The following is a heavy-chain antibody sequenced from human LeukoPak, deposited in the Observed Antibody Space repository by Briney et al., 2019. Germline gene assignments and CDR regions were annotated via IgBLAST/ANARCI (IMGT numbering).Heavy chain of an antibody. CDR2: IDPCDSYT. CDR3: ARQGATRYAFDI. Sequence: GESLKISCKGSGYSFTSYWISWVRQVPGKGLEWMGRIDPCDSYTNYSPSFQGHVTISADKSISTAYLQWSSLKASDTAMYYCARQGATRYAFDIWGQGTMVTVSS. J-gene: IGHJ3*02. V-gene: IGHV5-10-1*01. CDR1: GYSFTSYW.